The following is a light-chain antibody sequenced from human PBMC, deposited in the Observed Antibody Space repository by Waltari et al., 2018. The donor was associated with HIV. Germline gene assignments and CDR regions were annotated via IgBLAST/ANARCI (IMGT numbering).Light chain of an antibody. V-gene: IGLV2-23*02. CDR3: CSYAGSSTPVV. CDR1: SSDVGRYNL. Sequence: QSALTQPASVSGSPGQSTTISCTGTSSDVGRYNLVSWYQQHPCKAPKLMIYEVSKRPSGVSNRFSGSKSGNTASLTISGLQAEDEADYYCCSYAGSSTPVVFGGGTKLTVL. J-gene: IGLJ2*01. CDR2: EVS.